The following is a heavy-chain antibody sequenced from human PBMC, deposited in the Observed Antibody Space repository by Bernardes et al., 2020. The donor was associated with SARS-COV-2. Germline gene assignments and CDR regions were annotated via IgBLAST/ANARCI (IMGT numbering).Heavy chain of an antibody. D-gene: IGHD5-18*01. CDR3: AKDRYSYDYPYYFDY. CDR2: ISWNSGSI. Sequence: GGSLRLSCAASGFTFDDYAMHWVRQAPGKGLEWVSGISWNSGSIGYADSVKGRFTISRDNAKNSLYLQMNSLRTEDTALYYCAKDRYSYDYPYYFDYWGRGTLVTVSS. V-gene: IGHV3-9*01. J-gene: IGHJ4*02. CDR1: GFTFDDYA.